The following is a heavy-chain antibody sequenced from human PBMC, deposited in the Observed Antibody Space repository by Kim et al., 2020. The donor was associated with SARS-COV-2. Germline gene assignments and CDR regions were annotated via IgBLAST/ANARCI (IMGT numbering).Heavy chain of an antibody. J-gene: IGHJ6*01. CDR3: AKAQYYYASSGYYYSASILYLYFGMDV. CDR2: INSDGSST. V-gene: IGHV3-74*01. CDR1: GFTFSSYW. Sequence: GGSLRLSCAASGFTFSSYWMHWVRQAPGKGLVWVSRINSDGSSTSYADSVKGRFTISRDNAKNTLYLQMNSLRAEDTAVYYCAKAQYYYASSGYYYSASILYLYFGMDVWGPGNPVTLSS. D-gene: IGHD3-22*01.